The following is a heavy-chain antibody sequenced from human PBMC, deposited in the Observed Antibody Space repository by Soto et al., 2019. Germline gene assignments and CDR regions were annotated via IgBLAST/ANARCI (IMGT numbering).Heavy chain of an antibody. CDR3: ARAGGWGSYYQDY. J-gene: IGHJ4*02. CDR2: IYYSGST. D-gene: IGHD3-10*01. V-gene: IGHV4-59*01. Sequence: TSETLSLTCTVSGGSISSYYWSWIRQPPGKGLEWIGYIYYSGSTNYNPSLKSRVTISVDTSKNQFSLKLSSVTAADTAVYYCARAGGWGSYYQDYGGQETLVTVSS. CDR1: GGSISSYY.